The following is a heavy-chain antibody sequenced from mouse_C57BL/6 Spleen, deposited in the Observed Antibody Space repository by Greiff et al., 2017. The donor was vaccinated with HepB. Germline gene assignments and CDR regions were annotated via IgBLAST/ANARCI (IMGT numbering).Heavy chain of an antibody. V-gene: IGHV10-1*01. CDR1: GFSFNTYA. CDR2: IRSKSNNYAT. J-gene: IGHJ1*03. D-gene: IGHD1-1*01. CDR3: VRQITTVVAHWYFDV. Sequence: EVQLVESGGGLVQPKGSLKLSCAASGFSFNTYAMNWVRQAPGKGLEWVARIRSKSNNYATYYADSVKDRFTISRDDSESMLYLQMNNLKTEDTAMYYGVRQITTVVAHWYFDVWGTGTTVTVSS.